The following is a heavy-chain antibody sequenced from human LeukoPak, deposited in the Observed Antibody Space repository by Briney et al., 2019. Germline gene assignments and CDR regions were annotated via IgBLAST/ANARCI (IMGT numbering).Heavy chain of an antibody. D-gene: IGHD6-19*01. CDR3: AKGTRQFHSSGWYAEFDY. Sequence: GRSLRLSCAASGFTFDDYAMHWVRQAPGKGLEEVSGISWNSGSIGYADSVKDRFTISRDNAKNSLYLQMNSLRAEDTALYYCAKGTRQFHSSGWYAEFDYWGQGTLVTVSS. V-gene: IGHV3-9*01. CDR2: ISWNSGSI. CDR1: GFTFDDYA. J-gene: IGHJ4*02.